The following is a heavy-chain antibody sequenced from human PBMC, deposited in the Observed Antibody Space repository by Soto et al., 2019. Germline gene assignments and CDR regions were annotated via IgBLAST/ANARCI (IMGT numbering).Heavy chain of an antibody. V-gene: IGHV1-69*01. Sequence: QVQLVQSGAEVKKPGSSVKVSCKASGGTFSSYAISWVRQAPGQGLEWMGGIIPIFGTANYAQKFQGRVTITADESTSTAYMELSSLRSEDTAVYYCARGGHSYGYGRYYYYGMDVWGQGTTVTVSS. J-gene: IGHJ6*02. CDR3: ARGGHSYGYGRYYYYGMDV. D-gene: IGHD5-18*01. CDR1: GGTFSSYA. CDR2: IIPIFGTA.